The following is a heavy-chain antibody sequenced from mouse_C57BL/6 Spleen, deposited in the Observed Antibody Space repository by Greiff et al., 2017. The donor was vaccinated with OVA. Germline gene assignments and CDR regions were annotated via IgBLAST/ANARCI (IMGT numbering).Heavy chain of an antibody. Sequence: VQLQQSGAELVRPGASVTLSCKASGYTFTDYEMHWVKQTPVHGLEWIGAIDPETGGTAYNQKFKGKAILTADKSSSTAYMELRSLTSEYSAVYYCTGGSSYYAMDYWGQGTSVTVSS. V-gene: IGHV1-15*01. CDR3: TGGSSYYAMDY. CDR2: IDPETGGT. D-gene: IGHD1-1*01. CDR1: GYTFTDYE. J-gene: IGHJ4*01.